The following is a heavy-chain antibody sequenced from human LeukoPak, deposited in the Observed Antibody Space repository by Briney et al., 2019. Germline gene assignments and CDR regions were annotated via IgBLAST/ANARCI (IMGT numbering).Heavy chain of an antibody. CDR3: ARVRGDSSAPAFNWFAP. CDR1: GYKFTAYY. J-gene: IGHJ5*02. D-gene: IGHD4-17*01. Sequence: GASVKVSCKASGYKFTAYYMHWVRQAPGQGLEWMGWFNPNSGGANYAQKFQGRVTMTRDTSISTAYMELSRLRSDDTAVYFCARVRGDSSAPAFNWFAPWGQGTLVTVSS. CDR2: FNPNSGGA. V-gene: IGHV1-2*02.